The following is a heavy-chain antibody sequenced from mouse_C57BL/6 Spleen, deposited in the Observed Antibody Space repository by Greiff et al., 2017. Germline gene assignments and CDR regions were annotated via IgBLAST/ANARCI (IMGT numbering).Heavy chain of an antibody. J-gene: IGHJ3*01. V-gene: IGHV1-15*01. Sequence: QVQLQQSGAELVRPGASVTLSCKASGYTFTDYEMNWVKQTPVHGLEWIGAIDPETGGTAYNQKFKGKAILTADKSSSTAYMELRSLTSEDSAVYYCTRSTYGNWDWGQGTLVTVYA. D-gene: IGHD2-10*02. CDR2: IDPETGGT. CDR1: GYTFTDYE. CDR3: TRSTYGNWD.